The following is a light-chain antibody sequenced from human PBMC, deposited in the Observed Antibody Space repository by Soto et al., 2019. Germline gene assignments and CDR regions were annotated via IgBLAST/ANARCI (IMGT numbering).Light chain of an antibody. Sequence: VLTQSPGTLSLSPGERATLSCRASQTVRNNYLAWYQQKPGQAPRLLIYAASNRATGIPARFSGSGSGTDFTLTVSSLEPEDFAVYYCQQRSNWPLTFGGGAMVDIK. V-gene: IGKV3-11*01. CDR2: AAS. CDR1: QTVRNNY. CDR3: QQRSNWPLT. J-gene: IGKJ4*01.